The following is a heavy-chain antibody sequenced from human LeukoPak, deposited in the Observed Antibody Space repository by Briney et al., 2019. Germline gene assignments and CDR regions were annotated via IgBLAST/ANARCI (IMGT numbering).Heavy chain of an antibody. Sequence: SETLSLTCTVSGGSISSGGYYWSWIRQHPGKGLEWIGYIYYSGSTYYNPSLKSRVTISVDTPKNQFSLKLSSVTVADTAVYYCARDSLGSSQRAGIGYWGQGTLVTVSS. D-gene: IGHD2-15*01. CDR1: GGSISSGGYY. J-gene: IGHJ4*02. CDR2: IYYSGST. V-gene: IGHV4-31*03. CDR3: ARDSLGSSQRAGIGY.